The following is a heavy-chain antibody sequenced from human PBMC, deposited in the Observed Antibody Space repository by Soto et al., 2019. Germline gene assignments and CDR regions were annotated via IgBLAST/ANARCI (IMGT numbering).Heavy chain of an antibody. V-gene: IGHV3-23*01. CDR3: ATVPLGSGLPF. CDR1: GFTFSSYA. J-gene: IGHJ4*02. D-gene: IGHD2-15*01. CDR2: ISGSGGST. Sequence: GGSLRLSCAASGFTFSSYAMSWVRQAPGKGLEWVSAISGSGGSTYYADSVKGRFTISRGNSKNTLYLQMNSLRAEDTAVYYCATVPLGSGLPFWGQGTLVTVSS.